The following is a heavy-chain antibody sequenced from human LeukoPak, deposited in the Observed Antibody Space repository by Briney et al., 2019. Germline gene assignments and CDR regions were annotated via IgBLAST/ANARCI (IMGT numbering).Heavy chain of an antibody. D-gene: IGHD3-3*01. CDR3: ATGGLRFLEWPFFDY. J-gene: IGHJ4*02. CDR1: GYTLTELS. CDR2: FDPEDGET. V-gene: IGHV1-24*01. Sequence: ASVKVSCKVSGYTLTELSMHWVRQAPGKGLEWMGGFDPEDGETIYAQKFQGRVTMTEDTSTDTAYMELSSLRSEDTAVYYCATGGLRFLEWPFFDYWGQGTLVTVSP.